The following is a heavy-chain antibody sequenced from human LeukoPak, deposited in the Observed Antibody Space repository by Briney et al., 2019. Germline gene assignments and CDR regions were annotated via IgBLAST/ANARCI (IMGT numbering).Heavy chain of an antibody. CDR3: ARGDIVVVPAAIATSDYYGMDV. D-gene: IGHD2-2*01. Sequence: PGGSLRLSCAASGFTFSSYWMHWVRQAPGKGLVWVSRINSDGSSTSYADSVKGRFTISRDNAKNTLYLQMNSLRAEDTAVYYRARGDIVVVPAAIATSDYYGMDVWGQGTTVTVSS. J-gene: IGHJ6*02. CDR2: INSDGSST. V-gene: IGHV3-74*01. CDR1: GFTFSSYW.